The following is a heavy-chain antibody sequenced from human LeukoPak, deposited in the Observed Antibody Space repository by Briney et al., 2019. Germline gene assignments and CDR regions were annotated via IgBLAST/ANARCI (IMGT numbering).Heavy chain of an antibody. CDR2: IYYSGST. J-gene: IGHJ4*02. Sequence: PSETLSLTCTVSGGSVSSGSYYWSWIRQPPGKGLEWIGYIYYSGSTNYNPSLKSRVTVSVDTSKNQFSLKLSSVTAADTAIYHCARSVAAASSKMFDNWGQGTLATVSS. D-gene: IGHD2-15*01. V-gene: IGHV4-61*01. CDR3: ARSVAAASSKMFDN. CDR1: GGSVSSGSYY.